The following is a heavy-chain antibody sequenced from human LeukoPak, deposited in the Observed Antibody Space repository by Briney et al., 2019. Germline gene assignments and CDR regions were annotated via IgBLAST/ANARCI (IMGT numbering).Heavy chain of an antibody. CDR1: GGTFSSYA. CDR3: ARESGAAAGQIFDY. D-gene: IGHD6-13*01. J-gene: IGHJ4*02. Sequence: SVKVSCKASGGTFSSYAISWVRQAPGQGLEWMGGIIPIFGTANYARKFQGRVTITADKSTSTAYMELSSLRSEDTAVYYCARESGAAAGQIFDYWGQGTLVTVSS. V-gene: IGHV1-69*06. CDR2: IIPIFGTA.